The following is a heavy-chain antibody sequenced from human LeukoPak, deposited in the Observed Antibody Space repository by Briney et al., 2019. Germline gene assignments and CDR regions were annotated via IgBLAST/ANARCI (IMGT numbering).Heavy chain of an antibody. D-gene: IGHD2-2*01. J-gene: IGHJ6*02. CDR1: GYTFTSYG. Sequence: ASVKVSCKASGYTFTSYGISWVRQAPGQGLEWMGWISAYNGNTNYAQKLQGRVTMTTDTSTSTAYMELRSLRSDDTAVYYCAKFLGYCSSTSCYDSGMDVWGQGTTVTVS. CDR3: AKFLGYCSSTSCYDSGMDV. V-gene: IGHV1-18*01. CDR2: ISAYNGNT.